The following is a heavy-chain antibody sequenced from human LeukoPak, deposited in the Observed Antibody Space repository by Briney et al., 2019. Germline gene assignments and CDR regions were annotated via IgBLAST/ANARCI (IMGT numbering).Heavy chain of an antibody. CDR3: AKGASGYDSYYYYGMDV. J-gene: IGHJ6*02. V-gene: IGHV3-21*04. CDR2: ISSSSSYI. D-gene: IGHD5-12*01. CDR1: GFTFSSYS. Sequence: GGSLRLSCAASGFTFSSYSMNWVRQAPGKGLEWVSSISSSSSYIYYADSVKGRFTISRDNSKNTLYLQMNSLRAEDTAVYYCAKGASGYDSYYYYGMDVWGQGTTVTVSS.